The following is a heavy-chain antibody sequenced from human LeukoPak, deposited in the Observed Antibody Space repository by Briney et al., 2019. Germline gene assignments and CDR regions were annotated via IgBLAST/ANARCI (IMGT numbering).Heavy chain of an antibody. CDR3: ARDISPRYCSSTSCTQGDY. CDR1: GYTFTGYY. J-gene: IGHJ4*02. CDR2: INPNSGGT. D-gene: IGHD2-2*01. V-gene: IGHV1-2*02. Sequence: ASVKVSCKASGYTFTGYYMHWVRQAPGQGLEWMGWINPNSGGTNYAQKFQGRVTMTRDTSISTAYMELSRLRSDDTAVYYCARDISPRYCSSTSCTQGDYWGQGTLVTVSS.